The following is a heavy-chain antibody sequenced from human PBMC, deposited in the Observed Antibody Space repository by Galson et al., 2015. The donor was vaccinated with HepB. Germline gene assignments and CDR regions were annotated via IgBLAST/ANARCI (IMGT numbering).Heavy chain of an antibody. D-gene: IGHD3-22*01. CDR1: GFTFSSYA. CDR3: ARGSMIVVVITPLPNFDI. Sequence: SLRLSCAASGFTFSSYAMHWVRQAPGKGLEWVAVISYDGSNKYYADSVKGRFTISRDNSKNTLYLQMNSLRAEDTAVYYCARGSMIVVVITPLPNFDIWGQGTMVTVSS. V-gene: IGHV3-30-3*01. CDR2: ISYDGSNK. J-gene: IGHJ3*02.